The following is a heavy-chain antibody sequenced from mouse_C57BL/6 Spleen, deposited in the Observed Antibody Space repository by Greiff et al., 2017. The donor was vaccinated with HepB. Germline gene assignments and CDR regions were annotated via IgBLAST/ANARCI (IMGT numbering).Heavy chain of an antibody. CDR2: INPNYGTT. CDR1: GYSFTDYN. V-gene: IGHV1-39*01. CDR3: ARWAAQATAMDY. J-gene: IGHJ4*01. Sequence: EVKLVESGPELVKPGASVKISCKASGYSFTDYNMNWVKQSNGKSLEWIGVINPNYGTTSYNQKFKGKATLTVDQSSSTAYMQLNSLTSEDSAVYYCARWAAQATAMDYWGQGTSVTVSS. D-gene: IGHD3-2*02.